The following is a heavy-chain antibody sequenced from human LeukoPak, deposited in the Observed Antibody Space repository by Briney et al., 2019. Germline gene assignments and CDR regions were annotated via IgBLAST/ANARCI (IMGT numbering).Heavy chain of an antibody. Sequence: PSETLSLTCTVSGGSISSYYWSWIRQPAGKGLEWIGRIYTSGSTNYNPSLKSRVTMSVATSKTQFSLKMSSVTAADTAVYYCAREPYDYVWGSLWGQGTLVTVSS. D-gene: IGHD3-16*01. CDR2: IYTSGST. CDR3: AREPYDYVWGSL. J-gene: IGHJ4*02. V-gene: IGHV4-4*07. CDR1: GGSISSYY.